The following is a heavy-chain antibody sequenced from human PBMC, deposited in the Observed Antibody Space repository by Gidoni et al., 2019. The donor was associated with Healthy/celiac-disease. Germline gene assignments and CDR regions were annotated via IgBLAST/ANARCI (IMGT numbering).Heavy chain of an antibody. CDR1: EFTVISNY. J-gene: IGHJ4*02. V-gene: IGHV3-66*02. Sequence: EVQLVESGGGLVQPGGSLRLSCAASEFTVISNYMSWVRQAPGKGLEWVSVIYSGGSTYYADSVKGRFTISRDNSKNTLYLQMNSLRAEDTAVYYCARVLWSSGYYLDYWGQGTLVTVSS. CDR3: ARVLWSSGYYLDY. D-gene: IGHD3-22*01. CDR2: IYSGGST.